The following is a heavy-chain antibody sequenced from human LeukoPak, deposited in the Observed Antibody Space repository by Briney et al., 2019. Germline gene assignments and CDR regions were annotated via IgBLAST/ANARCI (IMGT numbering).Heavy chain of an antibody. J-gene: IGHJ5*02. V-gene: IGHV3-30*19. CDR2: ISYDGSNK. CDR1: GFTFSGYA. Sequence: PGGSLRLSCAASGFTFSGYAMHWVRQAPGKGLEWVAVISYDGSNKYYADSVRGRFTISRDNSKNTLYLQMNSLRAEDTAVYYCAREGGSSWNWFDPWGQGTLVTVSS. CDR3: AREGGSSWNWFDP. D-gene: IGHD6-13*01.